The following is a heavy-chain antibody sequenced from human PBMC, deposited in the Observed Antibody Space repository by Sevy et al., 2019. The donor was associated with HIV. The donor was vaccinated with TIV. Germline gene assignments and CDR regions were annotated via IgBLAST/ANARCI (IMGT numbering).Heavy chain of an antibody. Sequence: GGSLRLSCAASGFTFDNYAMTWVRQTPGKGLEWVSTLDNSGDNTYNADSVKGRFTISRDSSKNTLHLQMNSLRAEDTALYYCAKGMGELSLSGLDYWGQGTLVTVSS. CDR1: GFTFDNYA. V-gene: IGHV3-23*01. CDR3: AKGMGELSLSGLDY. D-gene: IGHD3-16*02. CDR2: LDNSGDNT. J-gene: IGHJ4*02.